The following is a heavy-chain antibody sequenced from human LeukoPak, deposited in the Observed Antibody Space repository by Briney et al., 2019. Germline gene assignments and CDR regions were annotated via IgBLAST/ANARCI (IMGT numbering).Heavy chain of an antibody. CDR1: GFTFSSYA. CDR2: ISGSGGST. CDR3: AKPSGDGYNSGFDY. Sequence: GGSQRLSCAASGFTFSSYAMSWVRQAPGKGLEWVSAISGSGGSTYYADSVKGRFTISRDNSKNTLYLQMNSLRAEDTAVYYCAKPSGDGYNSGFDYWGQGTLVTVSS. J-gene: IGHJ4*02. V-gene: IGHV3-23*01. D-gene: IGHD5-24*01.